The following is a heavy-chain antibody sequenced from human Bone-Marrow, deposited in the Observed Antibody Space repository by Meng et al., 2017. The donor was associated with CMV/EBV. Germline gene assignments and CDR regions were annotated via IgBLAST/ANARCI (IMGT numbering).Heavy chain of an antibody. CDR2: ISAYNGNT. J-gene: IGHJ6*02. CDR3: ARPADDSSGSYYYYGMDV. D-gene: IGHD3-22*01. CDR1: GYTFTSYG. V-gene: IGHV1-18*01. Sequence: ASVKVSCKASGYTFTSYGISWVRQAPGQGLEWMGWISAYNGNTNYAQKLQGRVTMTTDTSTSTAYMELRSLRSDDTAGYYCARPADDSSGSYYYYGMDVWGQGTTVTVTS.